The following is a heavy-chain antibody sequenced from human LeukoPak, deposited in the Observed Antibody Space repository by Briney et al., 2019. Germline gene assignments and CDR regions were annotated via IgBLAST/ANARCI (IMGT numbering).Heavy chain of an antibody. V-gene: IGHV3-66*01. CDR1: GFTVSSNY. J-gene: IGHJ4*02. CDR2: IYGGGST. D-gene: IGHD6-19*01. Sequence: GGSLRLSCVVSGFTVSSNYMTWVRQAPGKGLEWVSVIYGGGSTYYADSVKGRFTISRDNSKNTLYLQMNSLRAEDTAVYYCASTGYSSGWTFDYWGQGTLVTVSS. CDR3: ASTGYSSGWTFDY.